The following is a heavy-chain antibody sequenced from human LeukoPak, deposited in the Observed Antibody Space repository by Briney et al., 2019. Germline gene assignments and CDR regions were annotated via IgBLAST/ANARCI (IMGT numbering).Heavy chain of an antibody. CDR1: GFTSNDYA. Sequence: PGGTLTLSCSGSGFTSNDYAMLWVRHAPGQGLEGVSLISGDGGTTFCAESVKGRFTISRDNSKNSLYMQMNSLRTEDTAFYFCAKDIGERGYKDYWGQGTLVTVSS. CDR2: ISGDGGTT. CDR3: AKDIGERGYKDY. D-gene: IGHD5-18*01. J-gene: IGHJ4*02. V-gene: IGHV3-43*02.